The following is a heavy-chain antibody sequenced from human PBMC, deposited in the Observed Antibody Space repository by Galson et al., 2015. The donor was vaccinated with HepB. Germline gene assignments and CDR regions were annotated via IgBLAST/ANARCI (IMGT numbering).Heavy chain of an antibody. D-gene: IGHD2-21*01. J-gene: IGHJ3*02. CDR1: GGTFSSYA. V-gene: IGHV1-69*13. Sequence: SVKVSCKASGGTFSSYAISWVRQAPGQGLEWMGGIIPIFGTANYAQKFQGRVTITADESTSTAYMELSSLRSEDTAVYYCARGSLCGGDCRYDAFDIWGQGTMVTVSS. CDR3: ARGSLCGGDCRYDAFDI. CDR2: IIPIFGTA.